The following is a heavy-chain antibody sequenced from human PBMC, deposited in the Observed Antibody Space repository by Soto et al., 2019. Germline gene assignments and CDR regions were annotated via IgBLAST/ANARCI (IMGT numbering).Heavy chain of an antibody. J-gene: IGHJ2*01. CDR3: ARKILGSTTRPNYWYFDL. V-gene: IGHV3-23*01. Sequence: EVQVLESGGGLVQPGGSLRLSCAGSGFTFINYAMNWVRQAPGKGLEWVSSISGGGDAAFFPDSVRGRFTISSDNSKNTVTLQMTSLGVDDTAVYYCARKILGSTTRPNYWYFDLWGRGTLVTVSS. CDR2: ISGGGDAA. CDR1: GFTFINYA. D-gene: IGHD7-27*01.